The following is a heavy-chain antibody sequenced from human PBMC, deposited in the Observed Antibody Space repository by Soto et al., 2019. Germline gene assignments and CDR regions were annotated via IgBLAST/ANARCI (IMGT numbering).Heavy chain of an antibody. J-gene: IGHJ5*02. CDR2: ISSSGSTI. D-gene: IGHD3-3*01. Sequence: GGSLRLSCAASGFTFSDYYMSWIRQAPGKGLEWVSYISSSGSTIYYADSVKGRFTISRDNAKNSLYLQMNSLRAEDTAVYYCARVGKRITIFGVVITWFDPWGQGTLVTVSS. V-gene: IGHV3-11*01. CDR1: GFTFSDYY. CDR3: ARVGKRITIFGVVITWFDP.